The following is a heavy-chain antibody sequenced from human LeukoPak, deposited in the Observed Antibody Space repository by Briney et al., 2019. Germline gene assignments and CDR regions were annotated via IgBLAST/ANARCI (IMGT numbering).Heavy chain of an antibody. J-gene: IGHJ4*02. D-gene: IGHD2-21*02. Sequence: GGSLRLSCGASGFTFSSYVMHWVRQAPGKGLEWVAVIWYDGSNRYYADSVKGRFTISRDNSKDTLFLQMDSLRAEDTAVYYCARDPDMTEWGRGTLVTVSS. CDR3: ARDPDMTE. CDR1: GFTFSSYV. V-gene: IGHV3-33*01. CDR2: IWYDGSNR.